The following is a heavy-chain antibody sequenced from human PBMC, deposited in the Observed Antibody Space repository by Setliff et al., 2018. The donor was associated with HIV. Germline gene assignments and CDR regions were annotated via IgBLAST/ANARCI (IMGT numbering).Heavy chain of an antibody. J-gene: IGHJ3*02. CDR1: GGSISSGDYY. V-gene: IGHV4-31*03. D-gene: IGHD2-21*01. CDR2: IYYSGST. CDR3: ARHPYVQDAFDI. Sequence: PSETLSLTCTVSGGSISSGDYYWSWIRQYPGKGLEWIGYIYYSGSTYYNPSLKSRVTMSVDTSKNQFSLKLISVTDADTAIYYCARHPYVQDAFDIWGQGTMVTVSS.